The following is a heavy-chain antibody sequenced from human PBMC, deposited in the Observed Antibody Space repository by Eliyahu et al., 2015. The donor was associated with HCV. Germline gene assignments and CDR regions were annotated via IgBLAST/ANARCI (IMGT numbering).Heavy chain of an antibody. Sequence: QVQLVESGGGVVQPGRSLRLSCSASKFTFTSYGMHWVRQAPGKGLEWVAIIWYDGSNENYADSVKGRFTISRDNSKNTLYLQMNSLRAEDTAVYYCARDRGGRYCDSWGQGTLVTVSS. V-gene: IGHV3-33*01. CDR2: IWYDGSNE. J-gene: IGHJ4*02. D-gene: IGHD1-26*01. CDR1: KFTFTSYG. CDR3: ARDRGGRYCDS.